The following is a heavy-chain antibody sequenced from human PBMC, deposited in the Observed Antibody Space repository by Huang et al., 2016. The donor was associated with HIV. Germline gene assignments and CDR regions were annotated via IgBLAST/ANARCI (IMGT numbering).Heavy chain of an antibody. J-gene: IGHJ4*02. CDR1: GGPIKNNAYY. CDR3: AREGGFWRHYFDS. CDR2: VYSTVST. V-gene: IGHV4-30-4*01. Sequence: QVRLQESGPGLVKPSQTLSLTCSVSGGPIKNNAYYWSWVRQSPGKGLELICFVYSTVSTYHNPFLNSRFTMPVDMSKNEFSLNLFYVTAADTAVYFCAREGGFWRHYFDSWGPGTLVTVSS. D-gene: IGHD3-3*01.